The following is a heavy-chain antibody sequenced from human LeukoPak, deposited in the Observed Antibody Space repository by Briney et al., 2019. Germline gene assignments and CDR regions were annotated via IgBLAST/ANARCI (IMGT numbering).Heavy chain of an antibody. V-gene: IGHV3-21*01. Sequence: GGSLRLSCAASGFTFSSYSMNWVRQAPGKGLEWVSSVSSSSSYIYYADSVKGRFTISRDNAKNSLYLQMNSLRAEDTAVYYCARTVKLTVDYDSSGYYYELFDYWGQGTLVTVSS. CDR3: ARTVKLTVDYDSSGYYYELFDY. J-gene: IGHJ4*02. CDR2: VSSSSSYI. D-gene: IGHD3-22*01. CDR1: GFTFSSYS.